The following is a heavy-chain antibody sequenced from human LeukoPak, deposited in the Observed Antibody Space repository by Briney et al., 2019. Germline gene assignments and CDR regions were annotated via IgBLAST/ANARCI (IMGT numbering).Heavy chain of an antibody. CDR3: ARAPSVRGVITHFGS. Sequence: PGGSLRLSCAASGFIFSGYSMNWVRQAPGKGLEWVSYISSSSSTIYYADSVRGRFSISRDNAKNSLYLQMSSLRVEDTAVYYCARAPSVRGVITHFGSWGQGTLVTVSS. V-gene: IGHV3-48*04. D-gene: IGHD3-10*01. CDR1: GFIFSGYS. CDR2: ISSSSSTI. J-gene: IGHJ4*02.